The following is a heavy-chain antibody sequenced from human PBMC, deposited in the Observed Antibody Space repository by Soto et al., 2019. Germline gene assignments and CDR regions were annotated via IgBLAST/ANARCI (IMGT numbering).Heavy chain of an antibody. CDR3: AREMARATAGY. J-gene: IGHJ4*02. Sequence: ASVKVSCRASGHTFTGYYMHWVRQAPGQGLEWMGWISPNSGGTNYAQKFQGSVTMTRDTSISTAYMELSRLRSDDTAVYYCAREMARATAGYWGQGTLVTVS. CDR2: ISPNSGGT. D-gene: IGHD1-26*01. CDR1: GHTFTGYY. V-gene: IGHV1-2*02.